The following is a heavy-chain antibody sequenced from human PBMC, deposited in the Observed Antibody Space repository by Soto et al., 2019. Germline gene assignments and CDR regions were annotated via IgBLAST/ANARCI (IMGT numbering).Heavy chain of an antibody. V-gene: IGHV3-9*01. CDR1: GFTFDDYA. CDR3: AKDPGPDTGYGMDV. D-gene: IGHD2-8*02. CDR2: ISWNSGSI. J-gene: IGHJ6*02. Sequence: GGSLRLSCAASGFTFDDYAMHWVRQAPGKGLEWVSGISWNSGSIGYADSVKGRFTISRHNAKNSLYLQMNSLRAEDTALYYCAKDPGPDTGYGMDVWGQGTTVTVSS.